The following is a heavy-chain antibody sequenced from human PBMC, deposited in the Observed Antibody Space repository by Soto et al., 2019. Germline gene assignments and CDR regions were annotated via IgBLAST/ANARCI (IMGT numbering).Heavy chain of an antibody. CDR2: ISYDGSNK. D-gene: IGHD2-15*01. V-gene: IGHV3-30-3*01. Sequence: GGSLRLSCAASGFTFSSYAMSWVRQAPGKGLEWVAVISYDGSNKYYADSVKGRFTISRDNSKNTLYLQMNSLRAEDTAVYYCAREVDGVVVGASKYYYGMDVWGQGTTVTVSS. CDR1: GFTFSSYA. CDR3: AREVDGVVVGASKYYYGMDV. J-gene: IGHJ6*02.